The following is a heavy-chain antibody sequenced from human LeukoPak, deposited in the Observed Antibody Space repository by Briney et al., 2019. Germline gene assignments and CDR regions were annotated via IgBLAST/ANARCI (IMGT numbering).Heavy chain of an antibody. CDR3: ARMVGELLRETDY. CDR1: GFTFSSYS. D-gene: IGHD1-26*01. V-gene: IGHV3-21*01. CDR2: ISSSSSYI. Sequence: GGSLRLSCAASGFTFSSYSMNWVRQAPGKGLEWVSSISSSSSYIYYADSVKGRFTISRDNAKNSLYLQMNGLRAEDTAVYYCARMVGELLRETDYWGQGTLVTVSS. J-gene: IGHJ4*02.